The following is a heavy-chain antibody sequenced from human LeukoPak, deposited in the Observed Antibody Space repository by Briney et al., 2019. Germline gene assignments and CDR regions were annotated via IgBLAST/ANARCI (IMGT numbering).Heavy chain of an antibody. J-gene: IGHJ4*02. CDR1: GYTFTSYA. CDR3: ARGSGSYTFDY. D-gene: IGHD3-10*01. Sequence: GASVKVSCTASGYTFTSYAMHWVRQAPGQRLEWMGWINAGNGNTKYSQKFQGRVTITRDTSASTAYMELSSLRSEDTAVYYCARGSGSYTFDYWGQGTLVTVSS. CDR2: INAGNGNT. V-gene: IGHV1-3*01.